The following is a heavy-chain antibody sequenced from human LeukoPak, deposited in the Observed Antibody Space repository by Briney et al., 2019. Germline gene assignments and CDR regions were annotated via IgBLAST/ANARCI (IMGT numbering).Heavy chain of an antibody. CDR3: AGHRAAMLFDI. J-gene: IGHJ3*02. Sequence: SETLSLTCTASGGSISSSSYYWGWIRQPPGKGLEWIGSIYYSGSTYYNPSLKSRVTISVDTSKNQFSLKLSSVTAADTAVYYCAGHRAAMLFDIWGQGTMVTVSS. CDR2: IYYSGST. CDR1: GGSISSSSYY. V-gene: IGHV4-39*07. D-gene: IGHD2-8*01.